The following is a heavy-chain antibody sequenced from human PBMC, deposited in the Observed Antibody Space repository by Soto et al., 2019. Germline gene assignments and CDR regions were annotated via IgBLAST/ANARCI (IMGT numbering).Heavy chain of an antibody. CDR1: GYTFTSYG. D-gene: IGHD3-22*01. V-gene: IGHV1-18*01. CDR2: ISAYNGNT. J-gene: IGHJ4*02. CDR3: ARDRTTLYYYDSSGYYTLFDY. Sequence: GASVKVSCKASGYTFTSYGISWVRQAPGQGLEWMGWISAYNGNTNYAQKLQGRVTMTTDTSTSTAYMELRSLRSDDTAVYYCARDRTTLYYYDSSGYYTLFDYWGQGTLVTVSS.